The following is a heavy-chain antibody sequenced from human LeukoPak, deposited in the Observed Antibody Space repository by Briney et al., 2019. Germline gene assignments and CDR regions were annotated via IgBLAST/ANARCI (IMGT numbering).Heavy chain of an antibody. CDR3: AKAVRGVVLFDY. J-gene: IGHJ4*02. CDR2: IRWNSGSI. CDR1: GFTFDDYA. Sequence: PGGSLRLSCAASGFTFDDYAMHWVRQAPGKGLAWVSGIRWNSGSIGYADSVKGRFTISRDNAKNSLYLQMNGLRAEATALYYCAKAVRGVVLFDYWGQGTLVTVSS. V-gene: IGHV3-9*01. D-gene: IGHD3-10*01.